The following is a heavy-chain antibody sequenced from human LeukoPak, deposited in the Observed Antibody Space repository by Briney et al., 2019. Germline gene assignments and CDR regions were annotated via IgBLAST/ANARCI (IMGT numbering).Heavy chain of an antibody. Sequence: GGSLRLSCVGSGFTFTSFAMSWVRQAPGKGLEWVSSISGSGGSTYYADSVKGRFTISRDYSKRTLYLQINSLRADDTAVYYCATDREGDPSAYYLVGGQGTLITVSS. CDR1: GFTFTSFA. CDR3: ATDREGDPSAYYLV. J-gene: IGHJ4*02. CDR2: ISGSGGST. V-gene: IGHV3-23*01. D-gene: IGHD3-22*01.